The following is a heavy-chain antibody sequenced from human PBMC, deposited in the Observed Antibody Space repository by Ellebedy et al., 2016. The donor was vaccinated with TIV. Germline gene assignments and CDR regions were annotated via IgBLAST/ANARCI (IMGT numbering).Heavy chain of an antibody. V-gene: IGHV5-51*01. Sequence: GESLKISCKGSGYSFTSYWIGWVRQMPGKGLEWMGIIYPGDSDTRYSPSFQGHVTISADKSISTAYLQWSSLKASDTAMYYCARWIVVANYGMDVWGQGTTVTVSS. J-gene: IGHJ6*02. D-gene: IGHD2-15*01. CDR1: GYSFTSYW. CDR2: IYPGDSDT. CDR3: ARWIVVANYGMDV.